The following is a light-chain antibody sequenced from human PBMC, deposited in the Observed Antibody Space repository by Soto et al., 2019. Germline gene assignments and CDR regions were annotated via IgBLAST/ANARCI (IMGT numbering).Light chain of an antibody. Sequence: QSALTQPASVSGSPGQSITISCTVGSYNFVSWYQQHPGKAPKVLIYEVSKRPSGVSDRFSGSKSGNTASLTISGLQAEDGADYYCCSDAGRSTYVFGTGTKVTVL. CDR1: GSYNF. CDR3: CSDAGRSTYV. V-gene: IGLV2-23*02. CDR2: EVS. J-gene: IGLJ1*01.